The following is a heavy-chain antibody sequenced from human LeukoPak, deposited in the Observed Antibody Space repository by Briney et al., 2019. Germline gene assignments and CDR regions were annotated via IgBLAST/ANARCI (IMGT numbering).Heavy chain of an antibody. D-gene: IGHD2-2*03. CDR3: AKESMDIVVVPAANYYYGMDV. Sequence: GGSLRLSCAASGFTFSSYAMSWVRQAPGKGLEWVSYISSSGSTIYYADSVKGRFTISRDNAKNSLYLQMNSLRAEDTAVYYCAKESMDIVVVPAANYYYGMDVWGQGTTVTVSS. J-gene: IGHJ6*02. CDR1: GFTFSSYA. CDR2: ISSSGSTI. V-gene: IGHV3-48*04.